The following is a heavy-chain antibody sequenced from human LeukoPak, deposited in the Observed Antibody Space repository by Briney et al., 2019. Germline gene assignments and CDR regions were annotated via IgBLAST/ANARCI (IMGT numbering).Heavy chain of an antibody. Sequence: SETLSLTCTVSGGSISSSSYYWGWIRQPPGKGLEWIGSIYYSGSTYYNPSLKSRVTISVDTSKNQFSLKLSSVTAADTAVYYCARQSDFGVVIIFDYWGQGTLVTVSS. V-gene: IGHV4-39*01. CDR2: IYYSGST. CDR3: ARQSDFGVVIIFDY. CDR1: GGSISSSSYY. D-gene: IGHD3-3*01. J-gene: IGHJ4*02.